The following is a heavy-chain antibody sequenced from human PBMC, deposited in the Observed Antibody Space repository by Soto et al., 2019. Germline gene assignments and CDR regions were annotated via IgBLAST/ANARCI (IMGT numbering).Heavy chain of an antibody. J-gene: IGHJ4*02. D-gene: IGHD3-22*01. CDR3: ARANSSAYYDSSGYYYYSDY. Sequence: SPSLTCTVSGGSISSGGYYWSWIRQHPGKGLEWIGYIYYSGSTYYNPSLKSRVTISVDTPKNQFSLKLSSVTAADTAVYYCARANSSAYYDSSGYYYYSDYWGQGTLVTVSS. V-gene: IGHV4-31*03. CDR1: GGSISSGGYY. CDR2: IYYSGST.